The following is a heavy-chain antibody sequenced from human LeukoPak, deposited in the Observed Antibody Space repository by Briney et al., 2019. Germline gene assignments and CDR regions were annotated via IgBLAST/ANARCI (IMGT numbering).Heavy chain of an antibody. CDR2: ISSSSSTI. CDR3: AKSDGFDY. D-gene: IGHD5-24*01. V-gene: IGHV3-48*01. CDR1: GFTFSTYS. J-gene: IGHJ4*02. Sequence: GGSLRLSCAASGFTFSTYSMSWVRQAPGKGLGRVSYISSSSSTIYYADSVKGRFTISRDNAKNSLYLQMNSLRAEDTAMYYCAKSDGFDYWGQGTLVTVSS.